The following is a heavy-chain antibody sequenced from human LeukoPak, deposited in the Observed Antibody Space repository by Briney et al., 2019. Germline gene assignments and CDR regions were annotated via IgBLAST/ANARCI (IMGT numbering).Heavy chain of an antibody. CDR1: GYTFTSYY. J-gene: IGHJ5*02. CDR2: INPSGGST. D-gene: IGHD6-19*01. Sequence: ASVKVSYKASGYTFTSYYMHSVRQAPGQRLEWMGIINPSGGSTSYAQKFQGRVTMTRDMSTSTVYMELSSLRSEDTAVYYCARDQAVAGTRWFDPWGQGTLVTVSS. V-gene: IGHV1-46*01. CDR3: ARDQAVAGTRWFDP.